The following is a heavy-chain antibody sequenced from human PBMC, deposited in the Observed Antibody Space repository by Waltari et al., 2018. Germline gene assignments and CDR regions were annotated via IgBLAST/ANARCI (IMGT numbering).Heavy chain of an antibody. CDR2: IYSGGST. CDR3: SYGRFEY. J-gene: IGHJ4*02. V-gene: IGHV3-66*02. Sequence: EVQLVESGGGLVQPGGSLRLSCAGSGFNVRSNYINWVRETPGKGLEWVSIIYSGGSTYYADSVKGRFTISRDNSKNTLHLQMNSLRAEDTAVYLCSYGRFEYWGQGTLVTVSS. D-gene: IGHD5-18*01. CDR1: GFNVRSNY.